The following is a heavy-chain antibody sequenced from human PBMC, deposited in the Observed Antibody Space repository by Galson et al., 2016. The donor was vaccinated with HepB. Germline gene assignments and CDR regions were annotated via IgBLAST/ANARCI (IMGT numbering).Heavy chain of an antibody. Sequence: SLRLSCAASGFTFSIFAMNWVRQAPGKGLEWVSGISDSGGSTYFADSVMGRFTISRDNSKNTLYLQMNSLRVDDTAVYYCAKGTTLQVHFGYFDHWGQGTLVTVSS. CDR2: ISDSGGST. CDR3: AKGTTLQVHFGYFDH. CDR1: GFTFSIFA. J-gene: IGHJ4*02. D-gene: IGHD1/OR15-1a*01. V-gene: IGHV3-23*01.